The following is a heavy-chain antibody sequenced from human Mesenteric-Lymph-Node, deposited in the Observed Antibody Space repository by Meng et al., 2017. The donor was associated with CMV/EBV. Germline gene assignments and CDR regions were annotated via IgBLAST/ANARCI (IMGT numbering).Heavy chain of an antibody. D-gene: IGHD2/OR15-2a*01. CDR2: INPNNGVS. CDR1: GYTFTDFY. Sequence: QVHRFNSRTEVGKPGPSLRVSCKASGYTFTDFYIHWVRQAPGQGLEWMGRINPNNGVSNSAQNFQGRVTMTRDTSISTAYMELGRLTSDDTAVYYCARDNVNPEGFDPWGQGTLVTVSS. CDR3: ARDNVNPEGFDP. V-gene: IGHV1-2*06. J-gene: IGHJ5*02.